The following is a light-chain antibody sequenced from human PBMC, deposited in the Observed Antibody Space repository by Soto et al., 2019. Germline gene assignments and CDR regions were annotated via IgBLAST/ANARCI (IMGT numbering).Light chain of an antibody. Sequence: DIQMTQSPSSVSASVGDRVTITCRASQDIDDWLAWYQQKPGKAPKLLIHGASRLQTGVPSRFSGSGSGTEFTLTISSLQPEDFATYYCQQANSFPLFAFGPGTKVDIK. CDR2: GAS. CDR1: QDIDDW. V-gene: IGKV1-12*01. CDR3: QQANSFPLFA. J-gene: IGKJ3*01.